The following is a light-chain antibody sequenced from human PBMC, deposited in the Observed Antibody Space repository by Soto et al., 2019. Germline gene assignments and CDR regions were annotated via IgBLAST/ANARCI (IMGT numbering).Light chain of an antibody. CDR3: QSYDSSLSGVV. Sequence: QPVLTQPPSVSGAPGQRVTISCTGSSSNIGAGYDVHWYQQLPGTAPKLIIYGNSNRPSGVPDRFSGSKSGTSASLAITGLQAEDEADYYCQSYDSSLSGVVFGGGTKVTVL. CDR2: GNS. J-gene: IGLJ2*01. CDR1: SSNIGAGYD. V-gene: IGLV1-40*01.